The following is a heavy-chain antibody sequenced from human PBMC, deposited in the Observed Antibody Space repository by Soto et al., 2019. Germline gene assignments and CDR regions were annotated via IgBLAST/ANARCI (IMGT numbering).Heavy chain of an antibody. CDR3: ARDQLHRSGGSWTGAFDI. J-gene: IGHJ3*02. V-gene: IGHV6-1*01. Sequence: PSQTLSLTCAISGDSVSSDSAGWNWVRQSPSRGLEWLGRTYYKSKWFNNYAVSVKSRITINPDTSQNQFSLQLDSVTPEDTAVYYCARDQLHRSGGSWTGAFDIWGQGTMVTVSS. CDR1: GDSVSSDSAG. D-gene: IGHD2-15*01. CDR2: TYYKSKWFN.